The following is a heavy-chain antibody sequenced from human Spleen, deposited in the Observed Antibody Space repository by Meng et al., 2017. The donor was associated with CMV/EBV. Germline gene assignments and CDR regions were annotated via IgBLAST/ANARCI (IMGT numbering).Heavy chain of an antibody. D-gene: IGHD1-26*01. CDR3: ARLNSGSPHWFDP. Sequence: GESLKISCAASGFTFDDYGMSWVRQAPGKGLEWVSGINWNGGSTGYADSVKGRFTISRDNAKNSLYLQMNSLRVEDTAVYYCARLNSGSPHWFDPWGQGTLVTVSS. J-gene: IGHJ5*02. V-gene: IGHV3-20*04. CDR1: GFTFDDYG. CDR2: INWNGGST.